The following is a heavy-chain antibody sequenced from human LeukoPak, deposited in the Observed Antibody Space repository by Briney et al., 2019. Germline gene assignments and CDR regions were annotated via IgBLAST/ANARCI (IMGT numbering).Heavy chain of an antibody. CDR3: AKRHGDYFDY. V-gene: IGHV3-23*01. CDR1: GFPFSSYA. Sequence: GGSLRLSCAASGFPFSSYAMSWVRQPPGKGLECVSTISDSFRITDDAGSVKGRFTISRDNSKNTLYLQMNTLRAEDTAVYYCAKRHGDYFDYWGQGTLVTVSS. J-gene: IGHJ4*02. D-gene: IGHD4-17*01. CDR2: ISDSFRIT.